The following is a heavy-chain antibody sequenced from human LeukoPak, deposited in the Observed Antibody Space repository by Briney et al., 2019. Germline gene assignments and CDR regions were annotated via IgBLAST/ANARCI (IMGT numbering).Heavy chain of an antibody. J-gene: IGHJ4*02. CDR1: GYTFTSYG. CDR3: ARDDALVATRSFDY. D-gene: IGHD5-12*01. Sequence: ASVKVSCTASGYTFTSYGINWVRQAPGQGLEWMGWISAYNGNTNYAQKLQGRVTITTDTSTSTAYMELRSLRSDDTAVYYCARDDALVATRSFDYWGQGTLVTVSS. CDR2: ISAYNGNT. V-gene: IGHV1-18*01.